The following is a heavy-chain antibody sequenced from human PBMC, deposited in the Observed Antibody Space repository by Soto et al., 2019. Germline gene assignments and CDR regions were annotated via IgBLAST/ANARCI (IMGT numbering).Heavy chain of an antibody. CDR1: VFTFSRYG. D-gene: IGHD3-3*01. V-gene: IGHV3-33*01. CDR2: IWYDGSNK. Sequence: GGPLRLPCAASVFTFSRYGMHWVRQAPGKGLEGVAVIWYDGSNKYYADSVKGRFTISRDNSKNTLYLQMNSLRAEDTAVYYCARGADYDFWSGYFPYYYYGMDVWGQGTTVTVS. J-gene: IGHJ6*02. CDR3: ARGADYDFWSGYFPYYYYGMDV.